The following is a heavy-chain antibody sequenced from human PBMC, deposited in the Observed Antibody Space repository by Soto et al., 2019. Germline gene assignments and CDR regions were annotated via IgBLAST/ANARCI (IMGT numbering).Heavy chain of an antibody. CDR3: ARDLQIVGATGVDY. Sequence: QVQLVESGGGVVQPGRSLRLSCAASGFTLSSYAMHWVRQAPGKGLEWVAVISYDGSNKYYADSVKGRFTISRDNSKNTLYLQMNSLRAEDTAVYYCARDLQIVGATGVDYWGQGTLVTVSS. CDR2: ISYDGSNK. J-gene: IGHJ4*02. V-gene: IGHV3-30-3*01. D-gene: IGHD1-26*01. CDR1: GFTLSSYA.